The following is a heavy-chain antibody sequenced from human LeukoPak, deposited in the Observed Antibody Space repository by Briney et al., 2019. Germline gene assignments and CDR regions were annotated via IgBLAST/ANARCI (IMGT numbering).Heavy chain of an antibody. V-gene: IGHV3-23*01. D-gene: IGHD2-21*01. CDR1: GFTFSSYG. J-gene: IGHJ4*02. Sequence: SGGSLRLSCAASGFTFSSYGMSWGRQAPGKGLEWVSGISAGGSNTYYADSVMGRFTISRDNSKNTLYMQMNSLRAEDTAVYYCARAPVTSCRGAYCYPFDYWGQGTLVTVSS. CDR2: ISAGGSNT. CDR3: ARAPVTSCRGAYCYPFDY.